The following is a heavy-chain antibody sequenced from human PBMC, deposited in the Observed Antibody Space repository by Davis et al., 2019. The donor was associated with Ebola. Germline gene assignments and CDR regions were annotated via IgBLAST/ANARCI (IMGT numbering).Heavy chain of an antibody. CDR3: ARGYSSGLDY. V-gene: IGHV3-21*01. J-gene: IGHJ4*02. CDR1: GLSFTTYS. CDR2: INSGSTYV. Sequence: GESLKISCAAAGLSFTTYSMSWVRQAPGKGLEWVSSINSGSTYVFYADSVKGRFTISRDYAKNSLYLQMNSLRDEDTAVYYCARGYSSGLDYWGQGTLVTVSS. D-gene: IGHD6-19*01.